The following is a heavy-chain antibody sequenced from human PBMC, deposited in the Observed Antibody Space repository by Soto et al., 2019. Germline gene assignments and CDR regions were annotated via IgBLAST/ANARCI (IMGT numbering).Heavy chain of an antibody. V-gene: IGHV4-59*01. CDR3: ARDAPSSSYFDY. D-gene: IGHD6-13*01. Sequence: SETLSLTCTVSGGSIINYYWRWIRQPPGKGLEWIGYVYYSGSTNYNPSLKSRVTISVDTSKNQFSLKLSSVTAADTAVYYCARDAPSSSYFDYWGQGILVTVSS. CDR2: VYYSGST. J-gene: IGHJ4*02. CDR1: GGSIINYY.